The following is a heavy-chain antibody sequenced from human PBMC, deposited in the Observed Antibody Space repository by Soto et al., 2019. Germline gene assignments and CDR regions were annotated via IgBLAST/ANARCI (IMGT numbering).Heavy chain of an antibody. CDR3: ARGKEAGCGYFAY. V-gene: IGHV4-31*03. CDR2: IYYSGST. D-gene: IGHD2-15*01. Sequence: SETLSLTCTVSGGSISSGGYYWSWIRQHPGKGLEWIGYIYYSGSTYYNPSLKSRVTISVDTSKNEFSLKLSSVTAADPAVYYCARGKEAGCGYFAYWRQGNLVT. CDR1: GGSISSGGYY. J-gene: IGHJ4*02.